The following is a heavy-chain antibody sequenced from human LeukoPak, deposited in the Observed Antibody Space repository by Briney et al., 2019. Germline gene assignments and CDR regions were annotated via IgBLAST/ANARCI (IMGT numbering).Heavy chain of an antibody. CDR2: IKQDGSEK. CDR3: AKELSSGYGMEV. D-gene: IGHD6-19*01. V-gene: IGHV3-7*01. J-gene: IGHJ6*02. CDR1: GFTFSSYW. Sequence: AGGSLRLSCAASGFTFSSYWMSWVRQAPGKGLEWVANIKQDGSEKYYVDSVKGRFTISRDNAKNSLYLQMNSLRADDTAVYCCAKELSSGYGMEVWGQGTTVTVSS.